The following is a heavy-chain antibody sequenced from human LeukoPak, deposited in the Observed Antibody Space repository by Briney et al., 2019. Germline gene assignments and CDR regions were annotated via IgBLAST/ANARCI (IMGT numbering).Heavy chain of an antibody. CDR3: ARGTKDLQSTHYFDY. V-gene: IGHV4-34*01. J-gene: IGHJ4*02. Sequence: SETLSLTCAVYGGSFSGYYWSWIRQPPGKGLEWIGEINHSGSTNYNPSLKSRVTISVDTSKNQFSLKLSSVTAADTAVYYCARGTKDLQSTHYFDYWGQGTLVTVSS. D-gene: IGHD4-11*01. CDR2: INHSGST. CDR1: GGSFSGYY.